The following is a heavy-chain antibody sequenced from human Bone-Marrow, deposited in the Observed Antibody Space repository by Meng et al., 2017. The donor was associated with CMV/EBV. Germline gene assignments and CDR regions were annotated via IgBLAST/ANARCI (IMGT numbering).Heavy chain of an antibody. D-gene: IGHD3-3*01. CDR3: ARDDRTTYYDFWSGGSGMDV. J-gene: IGHJ6*02. CDR1: GYTFTSYG. Sequence: ASVKVSCKASGYTFTSYGISWVRQAPGQGLEWMGWISAYNGNTNYAQKLQGRVTMTTDTSTSTAYMELRSLRSDDTAVYYCARDDRTTYYDFWSGGSGMDVWGQGTTVTASS. CDR2: ISAYNGNT. V-gene: IGHV1-18*01.